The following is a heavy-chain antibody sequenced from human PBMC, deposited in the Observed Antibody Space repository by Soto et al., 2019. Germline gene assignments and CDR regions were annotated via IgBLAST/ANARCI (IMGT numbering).Heavy chain of an antibody. CDR3: ARDYGDYPPAFDI. CDR2: IWYDGSNK. J-gene: IGHJ3*02. Sequence: QVPLVESGGGVVQPGRSLRLSCAASGFTFSSYGMHWVRQAPGKGLEWVAVIWYDGSNKYYADSVKGRFTISRDKSKNTLYLQMNSLRAEETAVYYCARDYGDYPPAFDIWGQGTMVTVSS. V-gene: IGHV3-33*01. CDR1: GFTFSSYG. D-gene: IGHD4-17*01.